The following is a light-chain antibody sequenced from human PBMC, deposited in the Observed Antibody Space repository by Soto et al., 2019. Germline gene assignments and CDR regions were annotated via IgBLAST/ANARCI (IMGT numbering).Light chain of an antibody. CDR2: EVS. J-gene: IGLJ7*01. V-gene: IGLV2-14*01. Sequence: QSVLTQPASVSGSPGPSITISCTGTSSDVGGYNYVSWYQQHPGKAPKLMIYEVSNRPSGVSNRFSGSKSGHTASLTISGLQSEDEADYFCTSYTSSSTLDVFGTGTQLTVL. CDR1: SSDVGGYNY. CDR3: TSYTSSSTLDV.